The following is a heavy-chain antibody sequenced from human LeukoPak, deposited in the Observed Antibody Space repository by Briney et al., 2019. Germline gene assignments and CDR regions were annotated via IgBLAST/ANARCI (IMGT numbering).Heavy chain of an antibody. Sequence: GVSLRLSCAASGFTFSSYWMSWVRQAPGKALEWVANIKQDGSEKYYVDSVKGRFTVSRDNAKNSLYLQMNSLRAEDTAVYYCARSGEVWLPFYWGQGTLVTVSS. CDR3: ARSGEVWLPFY. V-gene: IGHV3-7*05. CDR1: GFTFSSYW. CDR2: IKQDGSEK. J-gene: IGHJ4*02. D-gene: IGHD2-15*01.